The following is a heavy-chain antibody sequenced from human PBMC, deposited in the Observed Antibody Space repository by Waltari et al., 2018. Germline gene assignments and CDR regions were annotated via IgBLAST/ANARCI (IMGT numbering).Heavy chain of an antibody. J-gene: IGHJ6*03. CDR2: SYHCGST. Sequence: QVQLQESGPGLVKPSETLSLTCAVSGYSISSGYYWGWIRQPPGKGLEWIGGSYHCGSTCDNPSLMGRGTISVDTSKNQFSLKLGSVTAADTAVYYCARHRYCTNGVCTGPLYYYYYMDVWGKGTTVTVSS. CDR3: ARHRYCTNGVCTGPLYYYYYMDV. CDR1: GYSISSGYY. V-gene: IGHV4-38-2*01. D-gene: IGHD2-8*01.